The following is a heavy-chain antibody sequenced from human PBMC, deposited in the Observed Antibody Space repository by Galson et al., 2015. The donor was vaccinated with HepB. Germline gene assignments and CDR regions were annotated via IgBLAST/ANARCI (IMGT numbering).Heavy chain of an antibody. V-gene: IGHV3-74*01. Sequence: SLRLSCEAPGFTFSGNWMHWIRQAPGKGLVWVSQINSDETDTRYADSVKGRFTISRDNAKNTLYLQMNSLRSEDTAVYYCGEDTGYWGQGTLVIVSS. CDR1: GFTFSGNW. CDR2: INSDETDT. CDR3: GEDTGY. J-gene: IGHJ4*02. D-gene: IGHD2-15*01.